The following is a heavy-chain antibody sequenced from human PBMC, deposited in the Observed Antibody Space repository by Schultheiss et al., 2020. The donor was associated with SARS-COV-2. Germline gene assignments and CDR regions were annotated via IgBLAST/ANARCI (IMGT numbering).Heavy chain of an antibody. J-gene: IGHJ4*01. CDR2: ISSSSSYI. Sequence: LVKPTQTLTLTCTFSGFSLSTSGMCVSWIRQPPGKGLEWVSSISSSSSYIYYADSVKGRFTISRDNAKNSLYLQMNSLRAEDTAVYYCARRDYWGQGTLGTVSS. V-gene: IGHV3-21*01. CDR3: ARRDY. CDR1: GFSLSTSG.